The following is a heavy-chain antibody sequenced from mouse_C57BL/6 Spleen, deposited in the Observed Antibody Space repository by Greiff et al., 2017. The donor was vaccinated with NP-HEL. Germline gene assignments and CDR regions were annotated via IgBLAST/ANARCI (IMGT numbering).Heavy chain of an antibody. V-gene: IGHV5-17*01. CDR3: ARDTVVARDYAMDY. D-gene: IGHD1-1*01. J-gene: IGHJ4*01. CDR1: GFTFSDYG. Sequence: EVNVVESGGGLVKPGGSLKLSCAASGFTFSDYGMHWVRQAPEKGLEWVAYISSGSSTIYYADTVKGRFTISRDNAKNTLFLQMTSLRSEDTAMYYCARDTVVARDYAMDYWGQGTSVTVSS. CDR2: ISSGSSTI.